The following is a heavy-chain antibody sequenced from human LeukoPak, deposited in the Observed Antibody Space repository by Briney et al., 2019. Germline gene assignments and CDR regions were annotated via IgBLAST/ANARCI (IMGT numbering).Heavy chain of an antibody. CDR2: IYYNGST. CDR3: ARRIGAETGYNWFDP. Sequence: NPSETLSLTCTVSGGSISSSSYSWGWIRQPPGKALEWIGNIYYNGSTFYNPSLKSRVTISVDTSKIHFSLKLSSVTAADTALYYCARRIGAETGYNWFDPWGQGTLVTVSS. V-gene: IGHV4-39*02. J-gene: IGHJ5*02. CDR1: GGSISSSSYS. D-gene: IGHD6-13*01.